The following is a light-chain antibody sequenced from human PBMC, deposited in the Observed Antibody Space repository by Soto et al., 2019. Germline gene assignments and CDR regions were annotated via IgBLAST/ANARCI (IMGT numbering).Light chain of an antibody. V-gene: IGLV4-69*01. J-gene: IGLJ2*01. CDR2: LNSDGSH. CDR3: QTWGTGTLI. Sequence: QPVLTQSPSASASLGASVKLTCTLSSGHSTYAIAWHQQQPEKGPRYLMKLNSDGSHTKGDAIPDRFSGSSSGAERYLTISSLQSEDEADYYCQTWGTGTLIFGGGTKLTVL. CDR1: SGHSTYA.